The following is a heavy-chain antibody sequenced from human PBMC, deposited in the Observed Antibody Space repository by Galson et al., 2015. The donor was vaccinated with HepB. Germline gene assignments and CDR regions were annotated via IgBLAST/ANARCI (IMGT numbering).Heavy chain of an antibody. CDR1: GFTFSSYW. CDR3: ARDRKSTVTPYFY. D-gene: IGHD4-17*01. V-gene: IGHV3-7*03. J-gene: IGHJ4*02. CDR2: IKQDGSEK. Sequence: SLRLSCAASGFTFSSYWMSWVRQAPGKGLEWVANIKQDGSEKYYVDSVKGRFTISRDNAKNSLYLQMNSLRAEDTAVYYCARDRKSTVTPYFYWGQGTLVTVSS.